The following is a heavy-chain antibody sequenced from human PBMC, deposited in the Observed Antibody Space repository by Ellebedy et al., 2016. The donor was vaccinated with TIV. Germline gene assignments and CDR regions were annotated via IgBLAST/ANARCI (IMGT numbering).Heavy chain of an antibody. CDR1: GDSVSSNSAA. D-gene: IGHD6-19*01. Sequence: SQTLSLTRAISGDSVSSNSAAWTWIRQSPSRGLEWLGRTYYRSTWYNDYAVSVKSRITITPDTSKNQFSLQLNSVSPEDTAVYYCARDTSSGWGFNWFDPWGQGTLVTVSS. V-gene: IGHV6-1*01. CDR3: ARDTSSGWGFNWFDP. CDR2: TYYRSTWYN. J-gene: IGHJ5*02.